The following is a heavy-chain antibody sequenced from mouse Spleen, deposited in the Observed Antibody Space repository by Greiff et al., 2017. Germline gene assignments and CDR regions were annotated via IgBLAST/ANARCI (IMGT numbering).Heavy chain of an antibody. Sequence: VKLMESGAELARPGASVKMSCKASGYTFTSYTMHWVKQRPGQGLEWIGYINPSSGYTKYNQKFKDKATLTADKSSSTAYMQLSSLTSEDSAVYYCARNWDIDYWGQGTTLTVSS. CDR3: ARNWDIDY. V-gene: IGHV1-4*01. CDR2: INPSSGYT. D-gene: IGHD4-1*01. CDR1: GYTFTSYT. J-gene: IGHJ2*01.